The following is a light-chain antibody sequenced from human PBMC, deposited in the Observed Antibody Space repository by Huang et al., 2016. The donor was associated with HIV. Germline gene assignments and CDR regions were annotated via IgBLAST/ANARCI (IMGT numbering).Light chain of an antibody. Sequence: EIVLTQSPGTLSVSPGERATLSCTASQSVSSSSLAWYQQKPGQAPRLLIYGASSSATGIPARFSGSGSGTDFTLTIIRLEPEDVAVYYCQHYDKSPMFTFGQGTKLEIK. CDR1: QSVSSSS. V-gene: IGKV3-20*01. CDR3: QHYDKSPMFT. CDR2: GAS. J-gene: IGKJ2*01.